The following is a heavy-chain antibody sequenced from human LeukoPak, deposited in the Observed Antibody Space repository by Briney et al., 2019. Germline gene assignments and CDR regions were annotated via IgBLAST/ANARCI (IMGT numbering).Heavy chain of an antibody. Sequence: PGGSLRLSCAASGFTFSSYWMSWVRQAPGKGLEWVANVKQDGSEKYYVDSVKGRFTISRDNAKNSLYLQMNSLRAEDTAVYYCARSAVGVYYYYYMDVWGKGTTVTVSS. J-gene: IGHJ6*03. D-gene: IGHD3-16*01. CDR3: ARSAVGVYYYYYMDV. CDR1: GFTFSSYW. V-gene: IGHV3-7*01. CDR2: VKQDGSEK.